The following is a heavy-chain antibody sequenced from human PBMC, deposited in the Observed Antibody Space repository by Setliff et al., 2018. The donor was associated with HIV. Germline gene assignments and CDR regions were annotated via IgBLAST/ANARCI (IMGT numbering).Heavy chain of an antibody. CDR3: VRVFYDATDYYAPLFDY. Sequence: SETLSLTCAVSISGHYWGWVRQPPGKGLEWIGYMFSSGSAQYNSSLQSRVSMSADTSKNQFSLRLTSVTVADTAVYFCVRVFYDATDYYAPLFDYWGQGTLVTVSS. D-gene: IGHD3-22*01. CDR2: MFSSGSA. J-gene: IGHJ4*02. CDR1: ISGHY. V-gene: IGHV4-59*11.